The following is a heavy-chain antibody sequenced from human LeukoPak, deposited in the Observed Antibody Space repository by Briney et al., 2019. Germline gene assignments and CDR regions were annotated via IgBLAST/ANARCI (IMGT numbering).Heavy chain of an antibody. CDR1: GFTFSSYA. D-gene: IGHD6-13*01. V-gene: IGHV3-23*01. CDR2: ISGSGGST. CDR3: AKDWVASSWFNWFDP. Sequence: GGSLRLSCAASGFTFSSYAMSWVRQAPGKGLEWVSAISGSGGSTYYADSVKGRFTISRDNSKNTLYLQMNSLRPEDTAVYYCAKDWVASSWFNWFDPWGQGTLVTVSS. J-gene: IGHJ5*02.